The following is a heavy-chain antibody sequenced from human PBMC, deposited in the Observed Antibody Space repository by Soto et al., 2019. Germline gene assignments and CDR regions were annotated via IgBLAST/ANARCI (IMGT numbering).Heavy chain of an antibody. CDR3: VRGRPMYNWIY. Sequence: SETLSLTCTVSGGSINSDYWSWIRQSPGKGLEWIGYVFFSGSTNYNHSFKSRVTISVDTSKNQIYLRVTSVTAADTAVYYCVRGRPMYNWIYWGQGTLVTVSS. CDR2: VFFSGST. V-gene: IGHV4-59*01. D-gene: IGHD1-20*01. CDR1: GGSINSDY. J-gene: IGHJ4*02.